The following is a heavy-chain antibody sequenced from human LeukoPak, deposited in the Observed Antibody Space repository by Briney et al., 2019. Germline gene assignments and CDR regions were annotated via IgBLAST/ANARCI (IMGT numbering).Heavy chain of an antibody. D-gene: IGHD6-13*01. CDR2: ISGSGGST. CDR1: GFTFSSYA. V-gene: IGHV3-23*01. J-gene: IGHJ4*02. CDR3: AKGGVYSSSVDY. Sequence: GRSLRLSCAASGFTFSSYAMSWVRQAPGKGLEWVSAISGSGGSTYYADSVKGRFTISRDNSKNTLYLQMNSLRAEDTAVYYCAKGGVYSSSVDYWGQGTLVTVSS.